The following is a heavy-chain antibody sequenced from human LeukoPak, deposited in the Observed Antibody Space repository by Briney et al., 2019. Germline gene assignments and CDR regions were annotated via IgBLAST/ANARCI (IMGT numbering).Heavy chain of an antibody. CDR1: GFTFSSYG. J-gene: IGHJ4*02. Sequence: GGSLRLSCAASGFTFSSYGMHWVRQAPGKGLEWVAVIWYDGSNKYYADSVKGRFTISRDNSKNTLYLQMNSLRAEDTAVYYCARAPGGGLKADCFDYWGQGTLVTVSA. CDR2: IWYDGSNK. CDR3: ARAPGGGLKADCFDY. V-gene: IGHV3-33*01. D-gene: IGHD3-16*01.